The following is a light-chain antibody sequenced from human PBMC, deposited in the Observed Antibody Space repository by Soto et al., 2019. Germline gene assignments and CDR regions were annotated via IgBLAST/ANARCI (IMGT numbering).Light chain of an antibody. CDR1: SSDVGGYNY. Sequence: QSVLTQPPSASGSPGQSVTISCTGTSSDVGGYNYVSWYQQHPGKAPKLVIYEVSRRPSGVPDRFSGSKFGNTASLTVSGLQAEDEADYYCSSYAAGNTVLFGGGTKVTVL. V-gene: IGLV2-8*01. J-gene: IGLJ2*01. CDR2: EVS. CDR3: SSYAAGNTVL.